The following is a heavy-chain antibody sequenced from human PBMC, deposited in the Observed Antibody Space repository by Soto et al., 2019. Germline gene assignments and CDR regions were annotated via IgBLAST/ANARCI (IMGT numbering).Heavy chain of an antibody. Sequence: SETLSLTCTVSGGSISSYYWSWIRQPPGKGLEWIGYIYYSGSTYYNPSLKSRVTISVDTSKNQFSLKLSSVTAADTAVYYCARAPYYYDSSCYYPPPHDDYWGQGTLVTVSS. CDR2: IYYSGST. CDR1: GGSISSYY. D-gene: IGHD3-22*01. V-gene: IGHV4-59*08. J-gene: IGHJ4*02. CDR3: ARAPYYYDSSCYYPPPHDDY.